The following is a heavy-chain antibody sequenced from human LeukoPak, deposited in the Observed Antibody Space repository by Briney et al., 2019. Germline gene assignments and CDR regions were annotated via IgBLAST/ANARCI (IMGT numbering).Heavy chain of an antibody. CDR3: ARGGAYCTSTTCYRNAFDI. D-gene: IGHD2-2*02. V-gene: IGHV4-61*02. CDR1: GGSTRGGSSY. J-gene: IGHJ3*02. CDR2: IYTGGST. Sequence: SETLSLTCTVSGGSTRGGSSYCSWIRHPAGRGLEWIGLIYTGGSTNYNHSLQSRVTISVDTSKNQFSLRLSSVTAADTAVYYCARGGAYCTSTTCYRNAFDIWGQGTLVTVSS.